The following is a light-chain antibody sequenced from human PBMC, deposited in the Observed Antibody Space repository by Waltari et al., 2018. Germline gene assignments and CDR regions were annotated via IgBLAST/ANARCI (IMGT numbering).Light chain of an antibody. CDR2: AAS. V-gene: IGKV1-39*01. CDR1: QRIISY. Sequence: TGLARQRIISYVNGYQQKPGKAPKHLSSAASRLQSGVASRFSGSGSGTDFPRTISSLQPEDFATYYWQQSYSTPRAFGQGTRVEIK. CDR3: QQSYSTPRA. J-gene: IGKJ1*01.